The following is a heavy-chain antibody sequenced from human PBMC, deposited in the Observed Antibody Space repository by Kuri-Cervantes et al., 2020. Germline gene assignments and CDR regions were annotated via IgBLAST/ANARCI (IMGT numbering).Heavy chain of an antibody. Sequence: ASVKVSCKASGYTFTGYYLHWVRQAPGQGLEWMGWIDPDSGGTNYAQKFQGRVTMTRDTSISTAYMEVNRLKYDDTAVYFCARDPAGTTPNWFDPWGQGTLVTVSS. CDR2: IDPDSGGT. V-gene: IGHV1-2*02. CDR1: GYTFTGYY. CDR3: ARDPAGTTPNWFDP. D-gene: IGHD1-7*01. J-gene: IGHJ5*02.